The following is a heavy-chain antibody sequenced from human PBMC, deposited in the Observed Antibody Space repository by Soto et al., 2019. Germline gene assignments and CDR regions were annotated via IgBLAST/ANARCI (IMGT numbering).Heavy chain of an antibody. D-gene: IGHD4-17*01. J-gene: IGHJ4*02. CDR1: GGSISSGDYY. V-gene: IGHV4-30-4*01. CDR2: IYYSGST. Sequence: SETLSLTCTVSGGSISSGDYYWSWIRQPPGKGLEWIGYIYYSGSTYYNPSLKSRVTISVDASKNQFSLKLSSVTAADTAVYYCARGATVTPHPYFDYWGQGTLVTVSS. CDR3: ARGATVTPHPYFDY.